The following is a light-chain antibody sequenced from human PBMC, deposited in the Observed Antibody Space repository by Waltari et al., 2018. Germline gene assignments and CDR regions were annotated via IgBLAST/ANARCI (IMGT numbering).Light chain of an antibody. CDR2: GAS. CDR3: QQYGSSPRT. J-gene: IGKJ4*01. Sequence: EIVLTQSPGTLSLSPGERATLSCRASQSVSSSYLAWYQQQPGQAPRLLIYGASTRATGSPDRFSGSGSGADFTLTISSLEPEEFAVYYCQQYGSSPRTFGGGTKVEIK. CDR1: QSVSSSY. V-gene: IGKV3-20*01.